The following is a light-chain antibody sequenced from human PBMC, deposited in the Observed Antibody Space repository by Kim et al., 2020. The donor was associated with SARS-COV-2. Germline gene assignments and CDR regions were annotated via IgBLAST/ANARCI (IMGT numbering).Light chain of an antibody. J-gene: IGKJ3*01. V-gene: IGKV1-5*01. CDR2: DAS. CDR1: QNINNW. Sequence: GDRVTITCRTSQNINNWLAWYQQKPGKAPKVLIYDASSLESGGPSRFSGGGSGTEFTLTISSLQPDDFATYYCQQYNHYFGPGTKVDIK. CDR3: QQYNHY.